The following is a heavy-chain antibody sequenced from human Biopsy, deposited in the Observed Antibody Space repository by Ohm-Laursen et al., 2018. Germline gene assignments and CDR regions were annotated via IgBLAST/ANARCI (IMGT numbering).Heavy chain of an antibody. CDR3: ARISITRLLDY. Sequence: ASVKVSCKSSGYNFNSYGISWVRQAPGQGLEWMGRISGYNGNTLYAQKFQHRVTMTTDTSTSTAYMELRSLTSDDTAVYYCARISITRLLDYWGQGTLVTVSS. J-gene: IGHJ4*02. D-gene: IGHD3-3*01. CDR1: GYNFNSYG. CDR2: ISGYNGNT. V-gene: IGHV1-18*01.